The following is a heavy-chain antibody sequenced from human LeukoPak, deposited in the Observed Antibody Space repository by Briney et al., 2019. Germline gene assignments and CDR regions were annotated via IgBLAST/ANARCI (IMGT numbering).Heavy chain of an antibody. D-gene: IGHD1-26*01. CDR3: ARGSWELPSEEYMDV. CDR1: GFTFSSYE. J-gene: IGHJ6*03. Sequence: GGSLRLSCAASGFTFSSYEMNWVRQAPGKGLEWVSYISSSGSTIYYADSVKGRFTISRDNAKNSLYLQMNSLRAEDTAVYYCARGSWELPSEEYMDVWGKGTTVTVSS. V-gene: IGHV3-48*03. CDR2: ISSSGSTI.